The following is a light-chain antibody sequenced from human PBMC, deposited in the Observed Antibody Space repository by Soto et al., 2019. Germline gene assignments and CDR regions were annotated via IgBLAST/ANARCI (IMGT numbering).Light chain of an antibody. V-gene: IGKV3-11*01. Sequence: ELVLTQSPATLSLSPGERATLSCRASQSLSTYLGWYQQKPGQAPRLLIYDASNRAAGIPPRFSGSGSGTDFTLPIGSLEPEDYAIYYCHHAGTFGGGTKVDIK. CDR2: DAS. J-gene: IGKJ4*01. CDR1: QSLSTY. CDR3: HHAGT.